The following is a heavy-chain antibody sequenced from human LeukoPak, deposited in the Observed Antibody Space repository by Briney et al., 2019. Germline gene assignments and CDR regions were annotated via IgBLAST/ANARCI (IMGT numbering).Heavy chain of an antibody. CDR2: IYYSGST. Sequence: SETLSLTCTVSGGSISSSSYYWGWIRQPPGKGLEWIGSIYYSGSTYYNPSLKSRVTISVDTSKNQFSLKLRSVTAADTAVYYCARTTMIKRPGWFDPWGQGTLVTVSS. D-gene: IGHD3-22*01. CDR3: ARTTMIKRPGWFDP. V-gene: IGHV4-39*07. CDR1: GGSISSSSYY. J-gene: IGHJ5*02.